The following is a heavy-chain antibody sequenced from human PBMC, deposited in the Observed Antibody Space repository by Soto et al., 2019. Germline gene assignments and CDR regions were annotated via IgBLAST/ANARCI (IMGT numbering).Heavy chain of an antibody. V-gene: IGHV3-30-3*01. D-gene: IGHD1-26*01. CDR2: ISYDGSNK. Sequence: GGSLRLSCAASGFTFSSYAMHWVRQAPGKGLEWVAVISYDGSNKYYADSVKGRFTISRDNSKNTLYLQMNSLRAEDTAVYYCARGGSYYRGRHDAFDIWGQGTMVTVSS. CDR1: GFTFSSYA. CDR3: ARGGSYYRGRHDAFDI. J-gene: IGHJ3*02.